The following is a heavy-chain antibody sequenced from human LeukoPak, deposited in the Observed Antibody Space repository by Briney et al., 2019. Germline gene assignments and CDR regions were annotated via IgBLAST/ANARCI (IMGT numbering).Heavy chain of an antibody. J-gene: IGHJ4*02. D-gene: IGHD3-10*01. CDR3: ARGGRQGVRVIAYFDY. CDR1: GGSISSYY. Sequence: SETLSLTCTVSGGSISSYYWSWIRQPPGKGLEWIGYIYYSGSTNYNPSLKSRVTISVDTSKNQFSLKLSSVTAADTAVYYCARGGRQGVRVIAYFDYWGQGTLVTVSS. V-gene: IGHV4-59*01. CDR2: IYYSGST.